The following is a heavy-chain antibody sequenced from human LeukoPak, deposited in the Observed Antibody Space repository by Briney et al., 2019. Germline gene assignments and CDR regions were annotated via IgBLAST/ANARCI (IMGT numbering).Heavy chain of an antibody. D-gene: IGHD2-2*01. V-gene: IGHV1-18*01. CDR3: ARAVRGVVVVPAATIRRDYYYYMDV. Sequence: ASVKVSCKASGYTFTSYGISWVRQAPGQGLEWMGWISAYNGNTNYAQKLQGRVTMTTDTSTSTAYMELSSLRSEDSAVYYCARAVRGVVVVPAATIRRDYYYYMDVWGKGTTVTVSS. CDR1: GYTFTSYG. CDR2: ISAYNGNT. J-gene: IGHJ6*03.